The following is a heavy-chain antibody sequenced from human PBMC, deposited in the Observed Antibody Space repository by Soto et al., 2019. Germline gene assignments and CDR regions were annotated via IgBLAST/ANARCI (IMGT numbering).Heavy chain of an antibody. D-gene: IGHD1-1*01. CDR1: GFTFSDHY. J-gene: IGHJ3*02. V-gene: IGHV3-11*01. CDR3: ARGRPTSTAFDI. Sequence: PGGSLRLSCAVSGFTFSDHYMSWTRQAPGKGLEWLSYISSSGTTIYYADSVKGRFTISRDNAKNSLYLHLNSLRAEDTAVYYCARGRPTSTAFDIWGQGTLVTVSS. CDR2: ISSSGTTI.